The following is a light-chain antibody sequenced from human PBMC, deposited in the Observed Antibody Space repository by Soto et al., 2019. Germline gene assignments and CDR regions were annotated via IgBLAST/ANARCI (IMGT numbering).Light chain of an antibody. Sequence: EIVMTPSPGTLSVSPGESATLSCRASQSVSSNLAWFQQKPGQAPRLLIYGASTRATGIPSRFSGSGSGREFTVTISSLQSEDSAIYYCQQYDKWPGTFGQGTKLEIK. V-gene: IGKV3-15*01. J-gene: IGKJ1*01. CDR1: QSVSSN. CDR2: GAS. CDR3: QQYDKWPGT.